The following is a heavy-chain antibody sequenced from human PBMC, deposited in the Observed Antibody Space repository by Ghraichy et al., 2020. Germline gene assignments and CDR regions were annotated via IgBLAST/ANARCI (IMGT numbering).Heavy chain of an antibody. CDR2: LSYDGSNK. CDR1: GSTFSSYA. CDR3: AIGVYSGSFDP. D-gene: IGHD3-10*01. V-gene: IGHV3-30*04. J-gene: IGHJ5*02. Sequence: GESLNISCAASGSTFSSYAMHWVRQAPGKGLEWVAALSYDGSNKYYADSVKGRFTISRDNSKNTLYLQMNSLRVEDTAVYYCAIGVYSGSFDPWGQGTLVTVSS.